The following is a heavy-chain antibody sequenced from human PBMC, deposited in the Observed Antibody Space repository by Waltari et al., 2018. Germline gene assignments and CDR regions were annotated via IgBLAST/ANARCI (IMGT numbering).Heavy chain of an antibody. CDR1: GGSISSSNW. V-gene: IGHV4-4*02. D-gene: IGHD6-13*01. Sequence: QVQLQESGPGLVKPSGTLSLTCAVSGGSISSSNWWSWVRQPPGKGLEWIGVIYHNGSTNYNPSLKSRVTISVDKSKNQFSLKLSSVTTADTAVYYWAREIAAARGGWFDPWGQGTLVTVSS. CDR3: AREIAAARGGWFDP. J-gene: IGHJ5*02. CDR2: IYHNGST.